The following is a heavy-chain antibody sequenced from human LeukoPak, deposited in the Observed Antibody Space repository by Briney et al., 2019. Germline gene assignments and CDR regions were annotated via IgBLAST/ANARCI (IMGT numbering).Heavy chain of an antibody. CDR2: INSDGSIT. CDR3: AKIDAY. CDR1: GFTFSRNW. V-gene: IGHV3-74*01. Sequence: GGSLRLSCAASGFTFSRNWMHWVRQAPGKGLVWVSRINSDGSITNYADSVKGRFTISRGNAKNTLYLQMSSLRAEDTAVYYCAKIDAYWGQGTLVTVSS. J-gene: IGHJ4*02.